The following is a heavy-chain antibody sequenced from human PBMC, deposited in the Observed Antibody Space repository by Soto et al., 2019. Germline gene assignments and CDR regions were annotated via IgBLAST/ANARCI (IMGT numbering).Heavy chain of an antibody. V-gene: IGHV1-69*01. D-gene: IGHD3-22*01. Sequence: QVQLVQSGAEVKKPGSSVKVSCKASGGTFSSYAISWVRQAPGQGLEWMGGMIPIFGTANYAQKFHGRVTITADESTSTAYMDLRSLRAEATGVYYCARAVVGGSSGFSLYFDYWGQGTLVPVSS. CDR2: MIPIFGTA. CDR3: ARAVVGGSSGFSLYFDY. J-gene: IGHJ4*02. CDR1: GGTFSSYA.